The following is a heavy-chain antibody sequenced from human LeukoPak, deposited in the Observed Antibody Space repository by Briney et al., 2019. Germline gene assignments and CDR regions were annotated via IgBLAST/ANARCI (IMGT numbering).Heavy chain of an antibody. J-gene: IGHJ4*02. CDR2: IYYSGST. Sequence: RASETLSLTCTVSGGSVSSGAYYWSWIRQHPGKGPEWIGYIYYSGSTYYNPSLKSRVTISVDTSKNQFSLKLSSVTAADTAVYYCARIRGYSYGFEDYWGQGTLVTVSS. D-gene: IGHD5-18*01. CDR1: GGSVSSGAYY. CDR3: ARIRGYSYGFEDY. V-gene: IGHV4-31*03.